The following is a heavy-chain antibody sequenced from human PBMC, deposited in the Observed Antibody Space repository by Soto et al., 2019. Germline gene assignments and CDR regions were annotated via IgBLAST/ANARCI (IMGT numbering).Heavy chain of an antibody. D-gene: IGHD2-15*01. Sequence: EVQLVESGGGLVQPGGSLRLSCAASGFTFSSYWMSWVRQAPGKGLEWVANIKQDGSEKYYVDSVKGRFTISRDNAKNSLYLQMNSLRAEDTAVYYCARLDKTDPWWPFDYWGQGTLVTVSS. V-gene: IGHV3-7*01. CDR3: ARLDKTDPWWPFDY. CDR1: GFTFSSYW. J-gene: IGHJ4*02. CDR2: IKQDGSEK.